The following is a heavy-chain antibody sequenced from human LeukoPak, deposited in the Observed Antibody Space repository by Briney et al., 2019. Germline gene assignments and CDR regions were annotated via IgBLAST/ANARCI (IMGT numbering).Heavy chain of an antibody. CDR3: AREGLGELTLDY. V-gene: IGHV1-2*02. J-gene: IGHJ4*02. CDR1: GYTFTGYR. CDR2: MNPNTGVT. D-gene: IGHD3-16*01. Sequence: GASVRVSCKASGYTFTGYRMHWVRQAPGQGLEWMGWMNPNTGVTKYTQKFQDRITLTRDTSISTAYMELSSLRSDDTAVYYCAREGLGELTLDYWGQGTLVTVSS.